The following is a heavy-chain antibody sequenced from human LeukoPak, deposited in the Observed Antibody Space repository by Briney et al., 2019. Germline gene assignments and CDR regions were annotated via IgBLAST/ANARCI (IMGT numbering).Heavy chain of an antibody. Sequence: ASVTGSFKASGYTFTTYGIGWVRQAPGQGLEWMGWISADNGNTNYAQKLQGRGTMTTDTTTSTAYMELRSLRSDDTAVYYCARVRFLEWLGHFDWLLSHGRYYYGMDVWGQGTTVTVSS. CDR1: GYTFTTYG. V-gene: IGHV1-18*01. CDR2: ISADNGNT. J-gene: IGHJ6*02. D-gene: IGHD3-3*01. CDR3: ARVRFLEWLGHFDWLLSHGRYYYGMDV.